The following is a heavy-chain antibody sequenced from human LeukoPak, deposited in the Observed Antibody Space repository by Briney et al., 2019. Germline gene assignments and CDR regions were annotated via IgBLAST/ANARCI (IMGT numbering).Heavy chain of an antibody. J-gene: IGHJ5*02. CDR1: GYTLTSYG. Sequence: GASVKVSCKASGYTLTSYGISWVRQAPGQGLEWMGWISAYNGNTKYAQKLQGRVTMTTDTSTSTAYMELRSLRSDDTAVYYCARVVVVTATHPYNWFDPWGQGTLVTVSS. CDR3: ARVVVVTATHPYNWFDP. D-gene: IGHD2-21*02. CDR2: ISAYNGNT. V-gene: IGHV1-18*01.